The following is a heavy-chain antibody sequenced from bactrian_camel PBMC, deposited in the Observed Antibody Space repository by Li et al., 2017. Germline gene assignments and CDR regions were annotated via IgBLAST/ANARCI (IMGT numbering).Heavy chain of an antibody. Sequence: HVQLVESGGGSVEAGGSLRLSCQASGTTYMRNCMGWYRQAPGREREGVAAIFVADNSTYYADSVKGRFTISLDNSKNIASLQMSSLKLEDTATYLCAAAPLFDGGLFCSDGRLTGFWGQGTQVTVS. CDR2: IFVADNST. J-gene: IGHJ6*01. CDR3: AAAPLFDGGLFCSDGRLTGF. CDR1: GTTYMRNC. V-gene: IGHV3S53*01.